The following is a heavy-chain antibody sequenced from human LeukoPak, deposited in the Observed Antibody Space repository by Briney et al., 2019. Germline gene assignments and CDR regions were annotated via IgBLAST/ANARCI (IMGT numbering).Heavy chain of an antibody. CDR1: GGTFSSYA. J-gene: IGHJ4*02. CDR3: TRVPLTPPGGSWYFDY. V-gene: IGHV1-69*13. Sequence: GASVKVSCKASGGTFSSYAISWVRQAPGQGLEWMGGIIPIFGTANYAQKFQGRVTITADESTSTAYMELSSLRSEDTAVYYCTRVPLTPPGGSWYFDYWGQGTLVTVSS. D-gene: IGHD3-9*01. CDR2: IIPIFGTA.